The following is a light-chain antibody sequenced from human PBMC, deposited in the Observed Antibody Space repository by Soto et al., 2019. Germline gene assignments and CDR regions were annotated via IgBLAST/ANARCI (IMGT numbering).Light chain of an antibody. CDR3: QESFFTLGT. V-gene: IGKV1-39*01. J-gene: IGKJ1*01. Sequence: DIQMTQSPSSLSASVGDRFTITCRASQYIGDFLNWYQQTPGKAPKLLIFGASNLHIGVPSRFSGSGSGTEFTLTINNLQREDFATYYCQESFFTLGTFGRGTKVDI. CDR2: GAS. CDR1: QYIGDF.